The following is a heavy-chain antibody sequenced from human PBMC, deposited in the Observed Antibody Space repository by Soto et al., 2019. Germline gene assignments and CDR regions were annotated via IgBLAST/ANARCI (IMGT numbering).Heavy chain of an antibody. CDR1: GFTFSSYG. V-gene: IGHV3-30*18. CDR2: ISYDGSNK. J-gene: IGHJ5*02. Sequence: GGSLRLSCAASGFTFSSYGMHWVRQAPGKGLEWVAVISYDGSNKYYADSVKGRFTISRDNSKNTPYLQMNSLRAEDTAVYYCAKVSAIKTGTTFDPWGQGTLVTVSS. D-gene: IGHD1-7*01. CDR3: AKVSAIKTGTTFDP.